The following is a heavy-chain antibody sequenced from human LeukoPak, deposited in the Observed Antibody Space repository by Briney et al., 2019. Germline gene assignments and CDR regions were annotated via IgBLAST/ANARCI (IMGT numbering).Heavy chain of an antibody. CDR2: VYLGGST. V-gene: IGHV4-34*01. CDR3: AREYGYEQWLVLFDY. CDR1: GGSFGGHY. J-gene: IGHJ4*02. Sequence: SETLSLTCAVYGGSFGGHYWTWIRQTPGKGLEWIGEVYLGGSTSYNPSLKSRVTISTDTPKNQFSLRLSSVTAADTAVYYCAREYGYEQWLVLFDYWGQGTLVTVSS. D-gene: IGHD6-19*01.